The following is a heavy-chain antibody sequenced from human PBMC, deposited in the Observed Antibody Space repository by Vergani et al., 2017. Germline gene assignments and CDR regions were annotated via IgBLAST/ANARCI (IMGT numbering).Heavy chain of an antibody. V-gene: IGHV3-53*02. CDR3: AKMVRVYDY. Sequence: EVQLVETGGGLIQPGGSLRLSCAASGFTVSSNYMSWVRQAPGKGLEWVSVISVSGGSTYYADSVKGRFTISRDNSKNTLYLQMNSLRAEDTAVYYCAKMVRVYDYWGQGTLVTVSS. J-gene: IGHJ4*02. CDR1: GFTVSSNY. CDR2: ISVSGGST. D-gene: IGHD3-10*01.